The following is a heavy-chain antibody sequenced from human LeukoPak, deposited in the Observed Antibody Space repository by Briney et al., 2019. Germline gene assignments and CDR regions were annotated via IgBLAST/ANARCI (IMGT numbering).Heavy chain of an antibody. CDR1: GGSISSSSYY. J-gene: IGHJ3*02. V-gene: IGHV4-39*01. Sequence: SSETLSLTCTVSGGSISSSSYYWGWIRQPPGKGLEWIGSIYYSGSTYYNPSLKSRVTISVDTSKNQFSLKLSSVTAADTAVYYCARLTTVKAFDIWGQGTMVTVSS. CDR3: ARLTTVKAFDI. CDR2: IYYSGST. D-gene: IGHD4-17*01.